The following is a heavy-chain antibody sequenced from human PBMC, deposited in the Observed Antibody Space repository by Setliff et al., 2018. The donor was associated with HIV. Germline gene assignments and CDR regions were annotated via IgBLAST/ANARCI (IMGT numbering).Heavy chain of an antibody. D-gene: IGHD3-22*01. CDR2: INHSGNT. CDR1: GGSFSGYY. V-gene: IGHV4-34*01. J-gene: IGHJ4*02. CDR3: ARGPTERYYESRGYYYFDN. Sequence: SETLSLTCAVYGGSFSGYYWSWIRQPPGKGLEWIGEINHSGNTNYNPSLKSRVTIPIDTSKNQFSLNLSSVTAADTAVYYCARGPTERYYESRGYYYFDNWGQGTQVTVSS.